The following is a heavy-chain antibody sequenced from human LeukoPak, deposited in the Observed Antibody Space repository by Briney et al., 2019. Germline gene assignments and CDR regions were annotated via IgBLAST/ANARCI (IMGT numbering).Heavy chain of an antibody. Sequence: GASVKVSCRASGYTFTGYYMHWVRQAPGQGLEWMGRINPNSGGTNYAQKFQGRVTMTRDTSISTPDMELSGLRSDYTAVYYCAVLYSYATEEFDYWGQGTLVTVSP. CDR2: INPNSGGT. V-gene: IGHV1-2*06. J-gene: IGHJ4*02. D-gene: IGHD5-18*01. CDR3: AVLYSYATEEFDY. CDR1: GYTFTGYY.